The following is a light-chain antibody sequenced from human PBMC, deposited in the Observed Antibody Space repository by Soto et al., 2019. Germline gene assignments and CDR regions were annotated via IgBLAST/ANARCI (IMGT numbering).Light chain of an antibody. CDR2: KTS. CDR1: QSVSPW. CDR3: QQFNSSGLT. J-gene: IGKJ4*01. V-gene: IGKV1-5*03. Sequence: DIQMTQSPSTLGASVGDTVTISCRASQSVSPWLAWYQQKPGKAPKLLIYKTSRLQSGVPSRFSGSGSGTDFTLQISSRQPDDFAIYHCQQFNSSGLTFGGGTTVDI.